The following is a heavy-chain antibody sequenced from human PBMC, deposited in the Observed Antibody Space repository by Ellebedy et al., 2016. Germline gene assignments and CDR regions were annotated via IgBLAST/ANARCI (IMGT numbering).Heavy chain of an antibody. CDR1: GGSISSGGYY. Sequence: SETLSLTXTVSGGSISSGGYYWSWIRQHPGKGLEWIGYIYYSGSTYYNPSLKSRVTISVDTSKNQFSLKLSSVTAADTAVYYCARGAQDTAMVTRLAPHFDYWGQGTLVTVSS. J-gene: IGHJ4*02. V-gene: IGHV4-31*03. CDR2: IYYSGST. CDR3: ARGAQDTAMVTRLAPHFDY. D-gene: IGHD5-18*01.